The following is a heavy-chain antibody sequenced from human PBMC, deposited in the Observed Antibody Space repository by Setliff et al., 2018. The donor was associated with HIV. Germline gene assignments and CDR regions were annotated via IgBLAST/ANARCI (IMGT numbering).Heavy chain of an antibody. CDR3: ARHRDGGTYPLDY. D-gene: IGHD1-26*01. J-gene: IGHJ4*02. V-gene: IGHV4-59*08. CDR2: IYYSGNT. Sequence: PSETLSLTCTVSGGSITGYYWSWIRQPPGKGLEWIGWIYYSGNTRYNPPRKSRVTISLDTSKNRFSLQLTSVTAADTAVYYCARHRDGGTYPLDYWGQGTLVTVSS. CDR1: GGSITGYY.